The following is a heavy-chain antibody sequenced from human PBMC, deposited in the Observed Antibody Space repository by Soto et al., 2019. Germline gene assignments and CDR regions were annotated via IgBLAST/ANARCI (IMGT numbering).Heavy chain of an antibody. CDR1: GFTVSSNY. V-gene: IGHV3-53*01. D-gene: IGHD3-3*01. Sequence: LRLSCAASGFTVSSNYMSWVRQAPGKGLEWVSVIYSGGSTYYADSVKGRFTISRDNSKNALYLQMNSLRAEDTAVYYCARAPLGIFGGYYGMDVWGQGTTVTVSS. J-gene: IGHJ6*02. CDR2: IYSGGST. CDR3: ARAPLGIFGGYYGMDV.